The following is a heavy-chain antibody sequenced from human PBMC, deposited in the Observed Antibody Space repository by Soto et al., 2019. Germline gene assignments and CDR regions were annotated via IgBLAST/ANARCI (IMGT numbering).Heavy chain of an antibody. CDR3: ARQQLTHYYFDY. D-gene: IGHD6-13*01. J-gene: IGHJ4*02. CDR1: GDSVSSNSAA. CDR2: TYYRSKWYN. Sequence: SQTLSLTGAISGDSVSSNSAAWTWIRQSPSRGLEWLGRTYYRSKWYNEYAVSVKSRIAINPDTSKNQFSLHLNSETPEDTAVYYCARQQLTHYYFDYWGQRTLVTVSS. V-gene: IGHV6-1*01.